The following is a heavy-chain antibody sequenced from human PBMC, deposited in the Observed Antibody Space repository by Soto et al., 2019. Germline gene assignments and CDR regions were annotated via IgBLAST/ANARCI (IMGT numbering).Heavy chain of an antibody. D-gene: IGHD1-20*01. CDR1: GFTFSSYD. Sequence: EVQLVESGGGLVQPGGSLRLSCSASGFTFSSYDMHWVRQGPGKGLEWVSAIGTAGDTNYAGSVKGRLTISRENAKNSLYLQMNSLRAGDTAIYFCARAIGITPFDYWGQGTLVSVSS. CDR3: ARAIGITPFDY. CDR2: IGTAGDT. V-gene: IGHV3-13*04. J-gene: IGHJ4*02.